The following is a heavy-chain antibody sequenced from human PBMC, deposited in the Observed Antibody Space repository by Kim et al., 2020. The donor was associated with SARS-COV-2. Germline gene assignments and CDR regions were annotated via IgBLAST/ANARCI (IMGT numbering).Heavy chain of an antibody. D-gene: IGHD2-21*01. CDR3: ARDCTGDCSNWFAH. Sequence: SETLSLTCTVSGGSITGYCWSWIWQPAGKGLEWIGRICSSGSTNYNPSFESRITMSVDTSKNQFSLKVNSVTAADTAVYYCARDCTGDCSNWFAHWGQGTLVTVSS. V-gene: IGHV4-4*07. J-gene: IGHJ5*02. CDR2: ICSSGST. CDR1: GGSITGYC.